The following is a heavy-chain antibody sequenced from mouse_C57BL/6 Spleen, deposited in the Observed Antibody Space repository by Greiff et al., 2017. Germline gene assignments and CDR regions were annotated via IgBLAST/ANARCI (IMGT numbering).Heavy chain of an antibody. Sequence: QVQLKQSGPELVKPGASVKISCKASGYAFSSSWMNWVKQRPGKGLEWIGRIYPGDGDTNYNGKFKGKATLTSDKSSSTAYMQLSSLTSEDSAVYFCAREYSNYGWYFDVWGTGTTVTVSS. J-gene: IGHJ1*03. CDR2: IYPGDGDT. V-gene: IGHV1-82*01. CDR1: GYAFSSSW. CDR3: AREYSNYGWYFDV. D-gene: IGHD2-5*01.